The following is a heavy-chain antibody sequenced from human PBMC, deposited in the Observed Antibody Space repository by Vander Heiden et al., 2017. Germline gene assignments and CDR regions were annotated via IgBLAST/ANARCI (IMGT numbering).Heavy chain of an antibody. V-gene: IGHV1-69*01. CDR3: ARSRTAVNWFFDL. CDR1: GGTFKTHG. J-gene: IGHJ2*01. Sequence: QVQLVQSGAEVKKPGSSVKVSCEASGGTFKTHGIIWVRQAPGQGLEWVGGILPMFGTAGYAEKFQGRATITADESRSTTYMELRSLRSDDTALYYCARSRTAVNWFFDLWGRGTKVIVSS. CDR2: ILPMFGTA.